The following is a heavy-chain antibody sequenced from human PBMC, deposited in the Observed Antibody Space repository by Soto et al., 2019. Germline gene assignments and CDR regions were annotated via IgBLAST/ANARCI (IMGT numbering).Heavy chain of an antibody. CDR2: ISGSGGST. Sequence: GGSLRLSCAASGFTFSSYAMGWVRQAPGKGLEWVSAISGSGGSTYYADSVKGRFTISRDNSKNTLYLQMNSLRAEDTAVYYCAKWGTGAAAGYYFDYWGQGTLVTVSS. J-gene: IGHJ4*02. CDR3: AKWGTGAAAGYYFDY. CDR1: GFTFSSYA. D-gene: IGHD6-13*01. V-gene: IGHV3-23*01.